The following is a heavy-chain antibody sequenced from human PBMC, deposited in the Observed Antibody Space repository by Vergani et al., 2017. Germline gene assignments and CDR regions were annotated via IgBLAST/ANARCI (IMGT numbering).Heavy chain of an antibody. D-gene: IGHD2-2*02. CDR3: ATIGYRRCGYYFDY. Sequence: QLQLQESGPGLVKPSETLSLICTVSGDSISSNNCWTWVRQPPGKGLEWIGEICHTEDTKYSPSLKSRVTVSVDESRNLFSLRLNSVTAADTAVYYCATIGYRRCGYYFDYWGQGILVTVSS. CDR1: GDSISSNNC. V-gene: IGHV4-4*02. CDR2: ICHTEDT. J-gene: IGHJ4*02.